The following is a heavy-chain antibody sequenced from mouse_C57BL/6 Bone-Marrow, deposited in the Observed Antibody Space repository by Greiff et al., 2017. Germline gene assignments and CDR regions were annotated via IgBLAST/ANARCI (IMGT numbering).Heavy chain of an antibody. Sequence: VKLQQPGAELVKPGASVKLSCKASGYTFTSYWMHWVKQRPGHGLEWIGMIHPNSGSTNYNEKFKSKATLTVDKSSSTAYMQLSSLTSEDSAVYYCAKRARWLRGFAYWGQGTLVTVSA. D-gene: IGHD2-2*01. CDR2: IHPNSGST. V-gene: IGHV1-64*01. CDR1: GYTFTSYW. J-gene: IGHJ3*01. CDR3: AKRARWLRGFAY.